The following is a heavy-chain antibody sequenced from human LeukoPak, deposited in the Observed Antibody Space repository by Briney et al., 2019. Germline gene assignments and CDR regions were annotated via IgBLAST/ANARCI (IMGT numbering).Heavy chain of an antibody. D-gene: IGHD5-18*01. V-gene: IGHV4-39*01. J-gene: IGHJ4*02. CDR3: ARHLQPLTMTTGFDY. CDR1: GASISTSSHY. CDR2: IYSSGSF. Sequence: SETLSLTCNVSGASISTSSHYWGWIRQSPGKGLEWIGDIYSSGSFYYNPPLRSRATISVDTSKNEFSLRLSSVTAADTAVYYCARHLQPLTMTTGFDYWGLGALVTVSS.